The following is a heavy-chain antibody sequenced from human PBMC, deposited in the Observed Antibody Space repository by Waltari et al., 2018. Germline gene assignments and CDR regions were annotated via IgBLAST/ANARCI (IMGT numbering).Heavy chain of an antibody. CDR2: ISSSSSYI. J-gene: IGHJ4*02. CDR3: ARDVGWYDGVY. Sequence: EVQLVESGGGLVKPGGSLRLSCAASGFTFSSYSMNWVRQAPGKGLEGVSSISSSSSYIYYADSVKGRFTISRDNAKNSLYLQMNSRRAEDTAVYYCARDVGWYDGVYWGQGTLVTVSS. D-gene: IGHD6-19*01. CDR1: GFTFSSYS. V-gene: IGHV3-21*01.